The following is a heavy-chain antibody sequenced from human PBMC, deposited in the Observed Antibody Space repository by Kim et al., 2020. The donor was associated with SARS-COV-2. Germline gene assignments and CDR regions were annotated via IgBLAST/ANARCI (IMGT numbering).Heavy chain of an antibody. CDR1: GFTFGDYA. CDR3: AKDISYGSGTYYNSFDY. J-gene: IGHJ4*02. V-gene: IGHV3-9*01. D-gene: IGHD3-10*01. Sequence: GGSLRLSCAASGFTFGDYAMHWVRPAPGKGLEWVSGINWNGGSICYADSVKGRFTISRDNDKNSLYLQMNSLRAEDTALSYCAKDISYGSGTYYNSFDYWGQGTLVTVSS. CDR2: INWNGGSI.